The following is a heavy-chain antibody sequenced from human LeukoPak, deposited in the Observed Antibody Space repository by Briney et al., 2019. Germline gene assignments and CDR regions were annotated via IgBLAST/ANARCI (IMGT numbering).Heavy chain of an antibody. CDR1: GNTFTDYY. J-gene: IGHJ6*03. CDR2: IYPNSGGT. CDR3: ARSEQFPYYMDV. Sequence: ASVKVSCKASGNTFTDYYIHWVRQAPGQGLEWMGWIYPNSGGTNYAQKFQGRVTMTRDTSISTAYMELSRLRSDDTAVYYCARSEQFPYYMDVWGKGTTVTVSS. D-gene: IGHD6-19*01. V-gene: IGHV1-2*02.